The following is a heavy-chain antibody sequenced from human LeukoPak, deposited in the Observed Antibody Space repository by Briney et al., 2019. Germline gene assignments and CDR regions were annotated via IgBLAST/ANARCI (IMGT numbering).Heavy chain of an antibody. V-gene: IGHV3-15*01. D-gene: IGHD4-17*01. Sequence: WGSLRLSWEASALRFTYAWMSCVRQVPGKWLEWVGQIRSKSDGWTTDYAAPVKGRFTISRDDSKNTLYVQMNSLKTEDTAVYYCTTDGATVPWYAFDIWGKGTMVTVSS. CDR2: IRSKSDGWTT. CDR3: TTDGATVPWYAFDI. J-gene: IGHJ3*02. CDR1: ALRFTYAW.